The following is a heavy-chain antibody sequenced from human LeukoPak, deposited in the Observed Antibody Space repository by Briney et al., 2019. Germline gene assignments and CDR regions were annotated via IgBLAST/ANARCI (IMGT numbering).Heavy chain of an antibody. D-gene: IGHD3-16*01. V-gene: IGHV3-21*01. Sequence: GGSLRLSCAASGFTFSSYSMNWVRQAPGKGLEWVSSISSSSYIYYADSVKGRFTISRDNAKNTLYLQMTSLSAEDTAVYYALAGYYYYYMDVWGKGTTVTVSS. CDR3: LAGYYYYYMDV. CDR1: GFTFSSYS. J-gene: IGHJ6*03. CDR2: ISSSSYI.